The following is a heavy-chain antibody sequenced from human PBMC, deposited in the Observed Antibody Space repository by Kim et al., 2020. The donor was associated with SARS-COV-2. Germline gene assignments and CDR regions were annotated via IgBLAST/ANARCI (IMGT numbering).Heavy chain of an antibody. D-gene: IGHD3-22*01. J-gene: IGHJ4*02. CDR2: ISSSSSYI. Sequence: GGSLRLSCAASGFTFSSYSMNWVRQAPGKGLEWVSSISSSSSYIYYADSVKGRFTISRDNAKNSLYLQMNSLRAEDTAVYYCARLYYYDSSGYYHFDYWGQGTLVTVSS. CDR1: GFTFSSYS. V-gene: IGHV3-21*01. CDR3: ARLYYYDSSGYYHFDY.